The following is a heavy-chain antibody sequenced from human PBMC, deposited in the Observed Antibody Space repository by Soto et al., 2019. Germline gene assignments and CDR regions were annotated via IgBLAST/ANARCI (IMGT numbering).Heavy chain of an antibody. Sequence: ETLSLTCTVSGGSISGYYWSWIRQPPGKGLEWIGNVYYSGGAKYNPSVKRRVSISVDTSKNQFSLRLQSVTAADTAVYYCVRHRSSREIPFDNWGQGTLVTVS. V-gene: IGHV4-59*08. CDR2: VYYSGGA. CDR3: VRHRSSREIPFDN. J-gene: IGHJ4*02. D-gene: IGHD2-21*01. CDR1: GGSISGYY.